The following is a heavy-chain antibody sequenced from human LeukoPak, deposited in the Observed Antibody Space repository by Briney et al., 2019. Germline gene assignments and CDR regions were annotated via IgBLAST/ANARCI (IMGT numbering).Heavy chain of an antibody. CDR3: AREGHYDILTGYSPVEYYYYYMDV. J-gene: IGHJ6*03. D-gene: IGHD3-9*01. CDR1: GFTFSTYA. CDR2: ISGGGTST. Sequence: GGSLRLSCAASGFTFSTYAMSWVRQAPGKGLEWVSAISGGGTSTYYAASVKGRCTISIDNSKNTLYLKMKSMRAEDTAVYFCAREGHYDILTGYSPVEYYYYYMDVWGKGTTVTVSS. V-gene: IGHV3-23*01.